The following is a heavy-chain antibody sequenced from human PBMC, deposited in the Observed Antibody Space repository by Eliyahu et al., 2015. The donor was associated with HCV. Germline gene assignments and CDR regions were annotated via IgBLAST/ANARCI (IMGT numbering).Heavy chain of an antibody. CDR3: ARDGREAYSSSDHWFDP. CDR2: INHSGST. CDR1: GGSFSAYY. D-gene: IGHD6-6*01. J-gene: IGHJ5*02. V-gene: IGHV4-34*01. Sequence: QVQLQQWGAGLLKPSETLSLTCAVYGGSFSAYYWSWIRQPPGKGLEWIGEINHSGSTNYNPSLKSRVTISVDTSKNQFSLKLSSVTAADTAVYYCARDGREAYSSSDHWFDPWGQGTLVTVSS.